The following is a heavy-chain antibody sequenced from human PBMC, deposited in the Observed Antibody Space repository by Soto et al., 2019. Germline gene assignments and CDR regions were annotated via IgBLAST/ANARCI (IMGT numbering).Heavy chain of an antibody. CDR1: GGSFRGYF. Sequence: KASETLSLTCAVSGGSFRGYFWSWIRQSPDKGLEWIGEINDSGSTYYNPSFKSRLTISVDTSKSQTSLTLASVTAEDTAVYYCAKDFSSGHTYSIDLYYYYGMDVWGQGTTLTVSS. V-gene: IGHV4-34*01. D-gene: IGHD4-4*01. J-gene: IGHJ6*02. CDR3: AKDFSSGHTYSIDLYYYYGMDV. CDR2: INDSGST.